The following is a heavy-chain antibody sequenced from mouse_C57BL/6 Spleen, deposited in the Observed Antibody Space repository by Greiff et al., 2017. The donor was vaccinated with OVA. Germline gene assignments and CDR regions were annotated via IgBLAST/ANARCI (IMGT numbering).Heavy chain of an antibody. J-gene: IGHJ4*01. CDR3: ARGGPYAMDY. Sequence: VHVKQSGPELVKPGASVKISCKASGYSFTGYYMNWVKQSPEKSLEWIGEINPSTGGTTYNQKFKAKATLTVDKSSSTAYMQLKSLTSEDSAVYYCARGGPYAMDYWGQGTSVTVSA. CDR1: GYSFTGYY. V-gene: IGHV1-42*01. CDR2: INPSTGGT.